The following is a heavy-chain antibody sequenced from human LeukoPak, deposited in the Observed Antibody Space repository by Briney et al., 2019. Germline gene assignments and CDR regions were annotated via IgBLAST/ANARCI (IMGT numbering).Heavy chain of an antibody. V-gene: IGHV3-74*01. CDR2: VKGDELST. Sequence: GGSLRLSCAASGFTFTDFCMHWVRQAPGGGLVWVSHVKGDELSTLYADSVKGRFTISRDNAKNTLYLQMNSLRADDTALYYCATGPYSAFEMWGQGTMVTVSS. D-gene: IGHD2-21*01. CDR3: ATGPYSAFEM. CDR1: GFTFTDFC. J-gene: IGHJ3*02.